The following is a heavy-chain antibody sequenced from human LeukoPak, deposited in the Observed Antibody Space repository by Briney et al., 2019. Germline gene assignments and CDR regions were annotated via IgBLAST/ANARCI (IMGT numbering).Heavy chain of an antibody. Sequence: PSETLSLTCAVYGGSFSRYYWNWIRQPPGKGLEWIGEINHSGSTNYNPSLKSRVTISVDTSKNQFSLKLSSVTAADTAVYYCARPPGIAAAWFDPWGQGTLVTVSS. V-gene: IGHV4-34*01. CDR2: INHSGST. D-gene: IGHD6-13*01. J-gene: IGHJ5*02. CDR3: ARPPGIAAAWFDP. CDR1: GGSFSRYY.